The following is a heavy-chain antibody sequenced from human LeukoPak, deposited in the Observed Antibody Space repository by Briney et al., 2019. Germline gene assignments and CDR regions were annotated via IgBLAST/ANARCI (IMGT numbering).Heavy chain of an antibody. Sequence: PSETLSLTCTVSGGSISSYYWSWIRQPPGKGLEWIGEINHSGSTNYNPSLKSRVTISVDTSKNQFSLKLSSVTAADTAVYYCARGLRLRWSPYHYWGQGTLVTVSS. J-gene: IGHJ4*02. V-gene: IGHV4-34*01. CDR3: ARGLRLRWSPYHY. CDR1: GGSISSYY. CDR2: INHSGST. D-gene: IGHD4-23*01.